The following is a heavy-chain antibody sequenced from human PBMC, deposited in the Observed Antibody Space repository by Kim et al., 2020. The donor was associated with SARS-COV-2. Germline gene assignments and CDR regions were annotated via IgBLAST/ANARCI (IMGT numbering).Heavy chain of an antibody. Sequence: SETLSLTCTVSGGSIRSYYWSWIRQPPGKGLEWIGYTYYSGSTNYNPSLKSRVTISIDTSKNQFSLKLSSVTAADTAVYNCARHRSSSWDLDAFDLWGQG. CDR3: ARHRSSSWDLDAFDL. CDR1: GGSIRSYY. J-gene: IGHJ3*01. D-gene: IGHD6-13*01. CDR2: TYYSGST. V-gene: IGHV4-59*08.